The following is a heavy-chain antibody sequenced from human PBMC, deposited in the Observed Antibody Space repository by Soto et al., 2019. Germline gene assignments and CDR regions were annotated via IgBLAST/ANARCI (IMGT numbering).Heavy chain of an antibody. CDR3: AKDLQSYGDYDYYCYGMDV. J-gene: IGHJ6*02. Sequence: QVQLVESGGGEVQPGRSLTISCAASGFTFSTYGMHCVRQTPGKGLEWVAVISYDGTNKFYSESVKGRFTISRDNFKNTLTLQMNSLRADDTAVYSCAKDLQSYGDYDYYCYGMDVWGLGTRVTVSS. CDR2: ISYDGTNK. CDR1: GFTFSTYG. V-gene: IGHV3-30*18. D-gene: IGHD4-17*01.